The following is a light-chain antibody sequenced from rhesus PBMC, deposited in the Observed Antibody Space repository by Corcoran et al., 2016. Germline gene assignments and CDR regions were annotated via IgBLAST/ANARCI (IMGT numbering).Light chain of an antibody. V-gene: IGLV3-36*02. J-gene: IGLJ1*01. CDR3: QVWDSSSYHYI. CDR1: NVGSKY. CDR2: YDS. Sequence: SYDLTQPPSVSVSPGQTARNPCGGDNVGSKYVHWYQQKPPQAPVLVIYYDSERPSGIPARFSGSKSGNTATLTIRGVEAGDEADYYCQVWDSSSYHYIFGAGTRLTVL.